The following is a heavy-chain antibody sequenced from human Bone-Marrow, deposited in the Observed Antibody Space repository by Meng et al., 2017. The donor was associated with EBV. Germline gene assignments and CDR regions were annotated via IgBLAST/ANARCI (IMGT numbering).Heavy chain of an antibody. D-gene: IGHD6-19*01. CDR2: FLPILGAA. CDR3: ARDGIAVPGGSNWFDP. J-gene: IGHJ5*02. V-gene: IGHV1-69*06. Sequence: QVQLVQSGAEVKKPGSPVKVSCKASGDIFTNLAFTWVRQVPGKGLEWMGGFLPILGAANYAQKFQGRLTITADKSTTTAFMELRSLRVDDTAVYFCARDGIAVPGGSNWFDPWGQGTLVTVSS. CDR1: GDIFTNLA.